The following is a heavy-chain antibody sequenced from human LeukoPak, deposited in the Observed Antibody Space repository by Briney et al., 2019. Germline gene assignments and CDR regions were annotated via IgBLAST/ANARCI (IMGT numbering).Heavy chain of an antibody. CDR2: IKEDGSAK. CDR3: ARWLGYGYGLDY. J-gene: IGHJ4*02. Sequence: GGSLRLSCAASGLTLSSYWMTWVRLAPGKGLEWVANIKEDGSAKNYVDSVKGRFTISRDNAKDSLYLQMDSLRAEDTAVYYCARWLGYGYGLDYWGQGTLVTVSS. V-gene: IGHV3-7*01. CDR1: GLTLSSYW. D-gene: IGHD5-18*01.